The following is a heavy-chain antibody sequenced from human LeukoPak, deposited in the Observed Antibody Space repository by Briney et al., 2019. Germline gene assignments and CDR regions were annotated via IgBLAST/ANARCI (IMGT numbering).Heavy chain of an antibody. CDR3: ARISSGSGSYVDY. CDR2: IYYSGST. V-gene: IGHV4-28*01. D-gene: IGHD3-10*01. Sequence: PSETLSLTCAVSGYSISSSNWWGWIRPPPGKGLEWIGYIYYSGSTYYSPSLKSRVTMSVDTSKNQFSLKLSSVTAVDTAVYYCARISSGSGSYVDYWGQGTLVTVSS. J-gene: IGHJ4*02. CDR1: GYSISSSNW.